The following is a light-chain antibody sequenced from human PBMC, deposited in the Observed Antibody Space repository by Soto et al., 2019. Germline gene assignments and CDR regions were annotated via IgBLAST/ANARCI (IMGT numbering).Light chain of an antibody. CDR1: QSVSTN. CDR2: GAS. Sequence: ETVMAQSPDTLSVSPGEIAILSWSASQSVSTNLAWYQQKPGQPPRLLIYGASTRATGIPVRFSGSGSGTEFTLTISSLQSEDFAVYYCLQYTHWPPINFGQGTRLEIK. V-gene: IGKV3-15*01. CDR3: LQYTHWPPIN. J-gene: IGKJ5*01.